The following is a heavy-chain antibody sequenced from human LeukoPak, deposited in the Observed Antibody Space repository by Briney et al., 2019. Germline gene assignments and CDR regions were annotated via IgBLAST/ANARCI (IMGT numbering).Heavy chain of an antibody. V-gene: IGHV4-39*07. CDR3: ARDKGDYGSGRSYNWFDP. D-gene: IGHD3-10*01. J-gene: IGHJ5*02. CDR1: GGSISSSSYY. CDR2: IYYSGST. Sequence: SETLSLTCTVSGGSISSSSYYWGWIRRPPGKGLEWIGSIYYSGSTYYNPSLKSRVTMSVDTSKNQFSLKLSSVTAADTAVYYCARDKGDYGSGRSYNWFDPWGQGTLVTVSS.